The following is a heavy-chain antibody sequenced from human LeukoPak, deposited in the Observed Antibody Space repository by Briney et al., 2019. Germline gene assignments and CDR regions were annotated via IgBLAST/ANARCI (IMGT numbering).Heavy chain of an antibody. CDR1: GGSISSGSYY. D-gene: IGHD1-26*01. CDR3: ARGIVGATTEDYFDY. J-gene: IGHJ4*02. Sequence: SQTLSLTCNVSGGSISSGSYYWNWIRQPAGKGLEWIGRIYTSGSTKYNPSLKSRVTISVDTSKNQFSLKLSSVTAADTAVYYCARGIVGATTEDYFDYWGQGTLVTVSS. V-gene: IGHV4-61*02. CDR2: IYTSGST.